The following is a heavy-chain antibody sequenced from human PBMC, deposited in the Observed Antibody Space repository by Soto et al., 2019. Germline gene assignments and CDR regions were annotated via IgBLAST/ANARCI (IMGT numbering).Heavy chain of an antibody. J-gene: IGHJ4*02. Sequence: QVQLQQWGAGLLKPSETLSLTCAVYGGSFSGYYWSWIRQPPGKGLEWIGEINHSGSTNYNPSLKSRVTISVDTSKNQFSLKLSFVTAADTAVYYCHGTAMAQGADYWGQGTLVTVSS. CDR3: HGTAMAQGADY. D-gene: IGHD5-18*01. CDR1: GGSFSGYY. CDR2: INHSGST. V-gene: IGHV4-34*01.